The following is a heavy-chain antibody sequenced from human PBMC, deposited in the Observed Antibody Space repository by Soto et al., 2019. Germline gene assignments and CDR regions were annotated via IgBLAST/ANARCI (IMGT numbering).Heavy chain of an antibody. J-gene: IGHJ4*02. D-gene: IGHD3-3*01. CDR1: GGSISSSSYY. CDR2: IYYSGST. CDR3: APNRLYYDFWSGYYS. V-gene: IGHV4-39*01. Sequence: QLQLQESGPGLVKPSETLSLTCTVSGGSISSSSYYWGWIRQPPGKGLEWIGSIYYSGSTYYNPSLKSRVTISVDTSKNQFSLKLSSVTAADTAVYYCAPNRLYYDFWSGYYSWGQGTLVTVSS.